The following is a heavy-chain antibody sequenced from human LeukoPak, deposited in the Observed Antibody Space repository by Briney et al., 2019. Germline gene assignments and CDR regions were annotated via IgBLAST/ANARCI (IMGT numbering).Heavy chain of an antibody. D-gene: IGHD6-19*01. CDR2: ISAYNGNT. V-gene: IGHV1-18*01. CDR1: GYTFTSYD. Sequence: ASVKVSCKASGYTFTSYDISWVRQAPGQGLEWMGWISAYNGNTNYAQKLQGRVTMTTDTSTSTAYMELRSLRSDDTAVYYCARDRDSSGWFWAGPYYYYYGMDVWGQGTTVTVSS. J-gene: IGHJ6*02. CDR3: ARDRDSSGWFWAGPYYYYYGMDV.